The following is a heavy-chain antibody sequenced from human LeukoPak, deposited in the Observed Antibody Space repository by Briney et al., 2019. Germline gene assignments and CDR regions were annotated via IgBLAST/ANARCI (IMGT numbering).Heavy chain of an antibody. D-gene: IGHD3-10*01. Sequence: ASVKVSCKASGYTFINYAISWVRPAPGQGLEWMGWISAQNGNTKYAQKLQGRVTMTTDTSTSTAYMELRSLRSDDTAVYYCARSQTTGFGESIHYWGQGTLVTVSS. V-gene: IGHV1-18*01. CDR1: GYTFINYA. CDR2: ISAQNGNT. J-gene: IGHJ4*02. CDR3: ARSQTTGFGESIHY.